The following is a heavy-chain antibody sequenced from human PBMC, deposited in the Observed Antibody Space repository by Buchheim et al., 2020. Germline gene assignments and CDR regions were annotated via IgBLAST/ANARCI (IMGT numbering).Heavy chain of an antibody. CDR3: ARYCSGGSCYSTDSNFDY. D-gene: IGHD2-15*01. Sequence: EVHLVESGGGLAQPGGSLRLSCAASGFTFSSYEMNWVRQAPGKGLEWVSYISSSGGTMHYADSVKGRFTISRDNAKNSLYLQMNSLRAEDTAVYYCARYCSGGSCYSTDSNFDYWGQGTL. CDR1: GFTFSSYE. V-gene: IGHV3-48*03. CDR2: ISSSGGTM. J-gene: IGHJ4*02.